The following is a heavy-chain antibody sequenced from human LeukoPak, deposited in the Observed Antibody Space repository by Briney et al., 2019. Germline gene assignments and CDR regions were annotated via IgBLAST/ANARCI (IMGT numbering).Heavy chain of an antibody. CDR3: ARAGGYYDFWSGYWIFDY. V-gene: IGHV1-69*13. Sequence: GASVKVSCKASGGTFSSYAISWVRQAPGQGLEWMGGIIPIFGTANYAQKFQGRVTITADESTSTAYMELSSLRSEDTAVYYCARAGGYYDFWSGYWIFDYWGQGTLVTVSS. D-gene: IGHD3-3*01. CDR1: GGTFSSYA. CDR2: IIPIFGTA. J-gene: IGHJ4*02.